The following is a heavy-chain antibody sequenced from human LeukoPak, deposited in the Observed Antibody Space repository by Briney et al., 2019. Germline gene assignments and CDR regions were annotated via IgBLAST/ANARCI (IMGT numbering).Heavy chain of an antibody. D-gene: IGHD5-18*01. CDR3: ARGYSYASPSEAYYFDY. V-gene: IGHV7-4-1*02. J-gene: IGHJ4*02. CDR1: GYTFTNYA. CDR2: INTNTGNP. Sequence: ASVKVSCKASGYTFTNYAMNWVRQAPGQGLEWMGWINTNTGNPTYAQGFTGRFVFSLDTSVSTAYLQISSLKAEDTAVYYCARGYSYASPSEAYYFDYCFQGTLVTVSS.